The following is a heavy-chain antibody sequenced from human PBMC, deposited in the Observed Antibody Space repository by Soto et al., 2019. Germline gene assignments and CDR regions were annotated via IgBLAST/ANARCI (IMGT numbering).Heavy chain of an antibody. J-gene: IGHJ2*01. V-gene: IGHV1-46*03. CDR2: INPVVGST. Sequence: ASVKVSCKPSGYSFTSQYMHWLPQAPGQGLEWMGIINPVVGSTNYAEKFQARATMNRDTSTSTVNMELSSLRPKAPPIYYFASWTNYFDSSGSYGGR. CDR3: ASWTNYFDSSGSY. CDR1: GYSFTSQY. D-gene: IGHD3-22*01.